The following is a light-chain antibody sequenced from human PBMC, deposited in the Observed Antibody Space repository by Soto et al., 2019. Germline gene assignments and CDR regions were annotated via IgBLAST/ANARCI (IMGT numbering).Light chain of an antibody. CDR2: CAS. Sequence: IVLTQSPGTLSLSPGERATLSCRASQSVSSSYLAWYQQKPGQAPRLLIYCASTRATGIPARFSGSGSGTEFTLTISSLQSEDFAVYYCQQYNNWPPLTVGGGTKVDIK. J-gene: IGKJ4*01. CDR1: QSVSSSY. V-gene: IGKV3-15*01. CDR3: QQYNNWPPLT.